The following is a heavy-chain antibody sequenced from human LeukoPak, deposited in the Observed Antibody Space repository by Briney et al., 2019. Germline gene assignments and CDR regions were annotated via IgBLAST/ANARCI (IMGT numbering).Heavy chain of an antibody. CDR1: GFTFSIYW. D-gene: IGHD1-1*01. CDR3: ARDWKGYTYNADAFDI. J-gene: IGHJ3*02. CDR2: IKQDGSEK. Sequence: GSLRLSCAASGFTFSIYWMSWVRQAPGKGLEWVANIKQDGSEKNYVDSVKGRFTISRDNAKNSLFLQMNSLRAEDTAVYYCARDWKGYTYNADAFDIWGQGTMVTVSS. V-gene: IGHV3-7*01.